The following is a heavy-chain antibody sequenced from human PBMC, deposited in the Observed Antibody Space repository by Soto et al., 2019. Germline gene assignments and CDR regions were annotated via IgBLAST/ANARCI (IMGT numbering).Heavy chain of an antibody. Sequence: ASVKVSCKASGYTFTSYYMHWVRQAPGQGLEWMGIINPSGGSTSYAQKFQGRVTMTRDTSTSTVYMELSSLRSEDTAVYYCARFLERCSSTSCYAGFEYWGQGTLVTVSS. D-gene: IGHD2-2*01. CDR1: GYTFTSYY. CDR2: INPSGGST. J-gene: IGHJ4*02. V-gene: IGHV1-46*03. CDR3: ARFLERCSSTSCYAGFEY.